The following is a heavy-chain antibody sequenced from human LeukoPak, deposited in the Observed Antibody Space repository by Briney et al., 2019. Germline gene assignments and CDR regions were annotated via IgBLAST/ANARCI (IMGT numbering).Heavy chain of an antibody. CDR1: GYTFTSYG. V-gene: IGHV1-18*01. J-gene: IGHJ4*02. Sequence: ASVKLSCKASGYTFTSYGISWVRQAPGQGLEWMGWISAYNGNTNYAQTLQGRVTMTTDTCTSTAYMELRSLRSDDTAVYYCARAGDLDYYDTSGYYVDYWGQGTLVTVSS. CDR3: ARAGDLDYYDTSGYYVDY. D-gene: IGHD3-22*01. CDR2: ISAYNGNT.